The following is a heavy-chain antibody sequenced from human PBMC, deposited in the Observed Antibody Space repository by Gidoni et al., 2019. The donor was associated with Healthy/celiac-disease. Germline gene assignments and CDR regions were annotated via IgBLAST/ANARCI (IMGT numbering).Heavy chain of an antibody. D-gene: IGHD6-6*01. Sequence: QVQLQESGPGLVKPSQTLSLTRPVSAGSISRGSYYWTCIRQPDGKGLEWIGRIYTSGSTNYNPSLKSRVTISVDTSKNQFSLKLSSVTAADAAVYYCARVFGEAARPFGDGMDVWGQGTTVTVSS. J-gene: IGHJ6*02. CDR2: IYTSGST. V-gene: IGHV4-61*02. CDR3: ARVFGEAARPFGDGMDV. CDR1: AGSISRGSYY.